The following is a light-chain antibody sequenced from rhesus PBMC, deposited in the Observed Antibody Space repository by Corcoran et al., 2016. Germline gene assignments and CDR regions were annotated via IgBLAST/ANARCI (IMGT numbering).Light chain of an antibody. CDR2: DAS. CDR1: PSVSYS. J-gene: IGKJ4*01. Sequence: EIVMTQSPATLSLSPGERATLSCRASPSVSYSLAWYQQKPGQAPRLRIYDASKRATGIPERFSGGGSGTDFTLNIYSLEPEDVGVYFCQQESKWPLTFGGGTKVEIK. V-gene: IGKV3-35*01. CDR3: QQESKWPLT.